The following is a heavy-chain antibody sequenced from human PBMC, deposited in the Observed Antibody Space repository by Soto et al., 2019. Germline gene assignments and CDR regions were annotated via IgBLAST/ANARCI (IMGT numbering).Heavy chain of an antibody. CDR2: IYHIGIT. CDR1: GGSISSSFW. Sequence: QVQLQESGPGLVRPSGTLSLTCAVSGGSISSSFWWTWVRQPPGKGLEWIGEIYHIGITHYNPSLKSRVTMSVDKSTNRFSLKLNSVTAADTAVDYCARDPRRYDISGNWGQGILVSVSS. D-gene: IGHD3-9*01. V-gene: IGHV4-4*02. CDR3: ARDPRRYDISGN. J-gene: IGHJ4*02.